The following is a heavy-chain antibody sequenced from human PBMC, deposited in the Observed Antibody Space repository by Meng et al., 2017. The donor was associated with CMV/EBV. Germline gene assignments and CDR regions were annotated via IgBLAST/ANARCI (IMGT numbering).Heavy chain of an antibody. D-gene: IGHD6-13*01. CDR2: IYYSGST. Sequence: SETLSLTCTVSGGSISSYYWSWIRQPPGKGLEWIGYIYYSGSTNYNPSLKSRVTISVDTSKNQFSLKLSSVIAADTAVYYCARGLGSSWYTSWFDPWGQGTLVTVSS. CDR1: GGSISSYY. V-gene: IGHV4-59*01. CDR3: ARGLGSSWYTSWFDP. J-gene: IGHJ5*02.